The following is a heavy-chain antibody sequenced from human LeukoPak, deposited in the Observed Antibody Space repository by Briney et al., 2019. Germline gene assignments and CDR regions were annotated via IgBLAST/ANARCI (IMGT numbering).Heavy chain of an antibody. J-gene: IGHJ3*02. CDR1: GFSFTNTW. D-gene: IGHD3-10*01. V-gene: IGHV3-15*01. CDR3: ATEGGSGSYYGDDALDM. Sequence: GGSLRLSCGASGFSFTNTWMSWVRQAPGKGLEWVGRVKSKADDGTTDYAAPVQGRFTISRDDSKNTLSLQMNSLKTEDTAVYYCATEGGSGSYYGDDALDMWGQGTMVTVSS. CDR2: VKSKADDGTT.